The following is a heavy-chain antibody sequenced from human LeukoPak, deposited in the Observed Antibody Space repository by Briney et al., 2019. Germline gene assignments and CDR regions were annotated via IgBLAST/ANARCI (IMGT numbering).Heavy chain of an antibody. CDR2: IYSGGST. CDR3: AKCMRYCRGTGCYTYFYHGMDV. V-gene: IGHV3-53*01. CDR1: GFTVSSNY. J-gene: IGHJ6*02. Sequence: PGGSLRLSCAASGFTVSSNYMSWVRQAPGKGLEWVSVIYSGGSTYYADSVKGRFTISRDNSKNTLYLQMNSLRAEDTAAYYCAKCMRYCRGTGCYTYFYHGMDVWGQGTTVTISS. D-gene: IGHD2-2*02.